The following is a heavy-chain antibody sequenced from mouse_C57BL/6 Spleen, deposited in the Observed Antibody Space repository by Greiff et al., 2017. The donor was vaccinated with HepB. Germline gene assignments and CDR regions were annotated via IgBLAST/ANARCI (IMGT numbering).Heavy chain of an antibody. CDR2: INPYNGGT. J-gene: IGHJ4*01. D-gene: IGHD2-2*01. CDR3: ARYDYGYDGYYAMDY. CDR1: GYTFTDYY. Sequence: EVQLQQSGPVLVKPGASVKMSCKASGYTFTDYYMNWVKQSHGKSLEWIGVINPYNGGTSYNQKFKGKATLTVDKSSSTAYMELNSLTSEDSAVYYCARYDYGYDGYYAMDYWGQGTSVTVSS. V-gene: IGHV1-19*01.